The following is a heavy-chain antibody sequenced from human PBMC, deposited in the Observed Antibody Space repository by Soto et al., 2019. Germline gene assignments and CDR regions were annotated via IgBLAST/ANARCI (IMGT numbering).Heavy chain of an antibody. CDR2: IWYGGTNK. J-gene: IGHJ4*02. V-gene: IGHV3-33*01. D-gene: IGHD5-18*01. CDR1: GFTFSSYG. Sequence: QVQLVESGGGVVQPGRSLRLSCAASGFTFSSYGMHWVRQAPGKGLEWVAVIWYGGTNKYYADSVKGRFTISRDNSKNTLYLPLYSLRAEDTAVYYCERGMVDTAMVKDYWGQGTLVTVSS. CDR3: ERGMVDTAMVKDY.